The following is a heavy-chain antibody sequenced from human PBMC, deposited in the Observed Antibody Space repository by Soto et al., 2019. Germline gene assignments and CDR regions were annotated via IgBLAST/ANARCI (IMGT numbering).Heavy chain of an antibody. Sequence: SETLSLTCAVYGGSFSGYYWSWIRQPPGKGLEWIGEINHSGSTNYNPSLKSRVTISVDTSKNQFSLKLSSVTAADTAVYYCARGSGVYNWFDPWGQGTLVTVSS. D-gene: IGHD3-10*01. CDR2: INHSGST. CDR1: GGSFSGYY. J-gene: IGHJ5*02. CDR3: ARGSGVYNWFDP. V-gene: IGHV4-34*01.